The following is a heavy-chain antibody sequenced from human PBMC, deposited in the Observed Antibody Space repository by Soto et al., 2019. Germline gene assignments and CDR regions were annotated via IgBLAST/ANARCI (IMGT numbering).Heavy chain of an antibody. Sequence: ASVKVSCKASGYTFTSYYMHWVRQAPGQGLEWMGIINPSGGSTSYAQKFQGRVTMTRDTSTSTVYMELSSLRSEDTAVYYCASNPYGSRYYYGMDVWGQGTTVTVSS. CDR1: GYTFTSYY. V-gene: IGHV1-46*01. J-gene: IGHJ6*02. D-gene: IGHD3-10*01. CDR2: INPSGGST. CDR3: ASNPYGSRYYYGMDV.